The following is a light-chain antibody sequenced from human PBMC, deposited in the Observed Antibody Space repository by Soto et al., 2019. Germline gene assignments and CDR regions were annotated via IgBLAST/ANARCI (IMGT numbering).Light chain of an antibody. V-gene: IGKV3-15*01. J-gene: IGKJ1*01. CDR2: GAS. CDR3: QQYGNSGT. CDR1: QSVSSN. Sequence: EIVLTHSPASLSVSPGERATLSCRASQSVSSNLAWSQQKPGQAPRLLIYGASTRATAIPARFSGSGSGTEFTPTISILDPEDFAVYYCQQYGNSGTFGQGTKVDIK.